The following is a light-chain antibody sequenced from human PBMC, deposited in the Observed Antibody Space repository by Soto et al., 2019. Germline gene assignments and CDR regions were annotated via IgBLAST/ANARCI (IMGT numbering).Light chain of an antibody. CDR1: QGISSY. V-gene: IGKV1-8*01. Sequence: AIRMTQSPSSFSASTGDRVTITCRASQGISSYLAWYQQKPGKAPKLLIYAASTLQSGVPSRCSGSGSGTDFTLTISCLQSEDFATYYCQQYYSYPLTFGQGTKVETK. J-gene: IGKJ1*01. CDR2: AAS. CDR3: QQYYSYPLT.